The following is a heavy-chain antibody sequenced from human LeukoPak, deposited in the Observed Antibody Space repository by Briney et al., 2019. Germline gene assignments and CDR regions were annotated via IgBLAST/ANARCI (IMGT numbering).Heavy chain of an antibody. CDR2: IYYSGST. CDR3: ARRGGVVAAPFDY. Sequence: PSETLSLTCTVSGGSISSSSYYWGWIRQPPGKGLEWIGSIYYSGSTYYNPSLKSRVTISVDTFKNQFSLKLSSVTAADTAVYYCARRGGVVAAPFDYWGQGTLVTVSS. CDR1: GGSISSSSYY. V-gene: IGHV4-39*01. J-gene: IGHJ4*02. D-gene: IGHD2-15*01.